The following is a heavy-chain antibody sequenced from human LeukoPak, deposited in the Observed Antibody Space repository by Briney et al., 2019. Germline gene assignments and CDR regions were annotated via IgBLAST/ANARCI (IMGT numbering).Heavy chain of an antibody. CDR1: GFTFSSHW. D-gene: IGHD3-22*01. CDR3: ATPLDYYDSSGYHQGGD. V-gene: IGHV3-7*03. CDR2: IKQDGSKK. Sequence: GGSLRLSCAASGFTFSSHWMTWVRQAPGKGLEWVANIKQDGSKKNYVDSVKGRFTISRDNTKNSLYLQMNSLRAEDTAVYYCATPLDYYDSSGYHQGGDWGQGTLVTVSS. J-gene: IGHJ4*02.